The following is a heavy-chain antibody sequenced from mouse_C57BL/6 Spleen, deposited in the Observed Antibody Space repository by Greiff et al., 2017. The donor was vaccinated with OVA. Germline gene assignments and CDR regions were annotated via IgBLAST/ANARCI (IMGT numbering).Heavy chain of an antibody. CDR1: GYTFTSYG. D-gene: IGHD1-1*01. V-gene: IGHV1-81*01. CDR2: IYPRSGNT. Sequence: VQLQESGAELARPGASVKLSCKASGYTFTSYGISWVKQRTGQGLEWIGEIYPRSGNTYYNEKFKGKATLTADKSSSTAYMELRSLTSEDSAVYFCARSLYGSSYVDAMDYWCQGTSVTVSS. CDR3: ARSLYGSSYVDAMDY. J-gene: IGHJ4*01.